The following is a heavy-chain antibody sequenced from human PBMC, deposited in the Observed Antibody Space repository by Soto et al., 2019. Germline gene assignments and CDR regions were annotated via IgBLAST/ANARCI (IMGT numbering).Heavy chain of an antibody. CDR3: ARDFAYFDS. CDR1: GGSISSPNW. J-gene: IGHJ4*02. Sequence: QVHLQESGPGRVKPSGTLSLTCAVSGGSISSPNWWSWVRQPPGRGLEWIGQSYHSGSTNYNPSLKSRVTISMDTSKNQFSLNLDSVTAADTAVYFCARDFAYFDSWGQGTLVTVSS. V-gene: IGHV4-4*02. D-gene: IGHD3-3*01. CDR2: SYHSGST.